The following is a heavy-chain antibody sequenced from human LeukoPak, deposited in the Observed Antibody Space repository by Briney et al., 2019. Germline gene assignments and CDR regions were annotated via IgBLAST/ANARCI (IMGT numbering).Heavy chain of an antibody. CDR2: ISYDGNNT. J-gene: IGHJ4*02. CDR3: VSGGFYDFWSGYDIPFDY. V-gene: IGHV3-30*07. D-gene: IGHD3-3*01. CDR1: GFTFSACA. Sequence: PGGSLRTSAAASGFTFSACAMHWGRQAPRKGVEGGAVISYDGNNTYYTDSVKGRFTISRDNSKNTLYLHMNSLSVEDTAMYYCVSGGFYDFWSGYDIPFDYWGQRTLVTVSS.